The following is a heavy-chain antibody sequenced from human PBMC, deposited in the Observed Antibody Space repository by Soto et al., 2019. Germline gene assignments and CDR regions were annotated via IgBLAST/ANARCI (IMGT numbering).Heavy chain of an antibody. Sequence: EVQLVESGGGLVQPGGSLRLSCAASGFTFSSYWMSWVRQAPGKGLEWVANIKQDGSEKYYVDSVKGRFTISRDNAKNPLYLQMNSLRAEDTAVYYCARSRADNWFDPWGQGTLVTVSS. CDR1: GFTFSSYW. CDR3: ARSRADNWFDP. V-gene: IGHV3-7*03. J-gene: IGHJ5*02. CDR2: IKQDGSEK. D-gene: IGHD2-2*01.